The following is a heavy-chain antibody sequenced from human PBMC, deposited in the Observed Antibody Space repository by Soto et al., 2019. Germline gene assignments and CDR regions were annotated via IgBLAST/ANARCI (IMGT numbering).Heavy chain of an antibody. V-gene: IGHV2-5*02. D-gene: IGHD2-15*01. CDR2: IYWDDDK. J-gene: IGHJ4*02. CDR3: AHRLCDTSCYWDVGFFDY. Sequence: TLSLTCAVSGDSISNTNYYWGWIRQPPGKALECLALIYWDDDKRYSPSLKSRLSVTKDTSKNQVVLTMTNMDPVDTGTYYCAHRLCDTSCYWDVGFFDYWGRGTLVTV. CDR1: GDSISNTNYY.